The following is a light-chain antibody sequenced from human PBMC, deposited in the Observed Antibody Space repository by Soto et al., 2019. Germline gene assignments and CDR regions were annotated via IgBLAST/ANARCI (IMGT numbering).Light chain of an antibody. V-gene: IGKV3D-20*02. CDR2: SAS. CDR3: QQRNVWHTIT. CDR1: PTVNSRE. J-gene: IGKJ5*01. Sequence: EIFLTQYPGTLSWSPGERATLPCRASPTVNSRELAWYQQKPGQAPRLLIYSASSRATGIPDRFSGSGSGTDFTLTINSLETEDFAVYYCQQRNVWHTITFGQGTRLEIK.